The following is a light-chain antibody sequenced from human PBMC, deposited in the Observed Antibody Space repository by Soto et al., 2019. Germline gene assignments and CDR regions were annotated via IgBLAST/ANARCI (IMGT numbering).Light chain of an antibody. J-gene: IGKJ4*01. V-gene: IGKV3-11*01. Sequence: ENVLRQSPATLSLSPRERAILSCRASQSVSTYLAWYQQKPGQSPRLLISDASNRATGVPARFSGSASGTDFTLTISSLEPEDSAVYYCQQRSSWPLTFGGGTKVDIK. CDR1: QSVSTY. CDR3: QQRSSWPLT. CDR2: DAS.